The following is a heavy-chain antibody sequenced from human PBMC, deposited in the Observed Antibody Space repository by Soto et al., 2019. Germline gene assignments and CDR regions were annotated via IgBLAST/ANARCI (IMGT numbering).Heavy chain of an antibody. CDR3: ARDLGSGYDPGDY. CDR1: GERFNSHY. V-gene: IGHV1-69*13. CDR2: IIPIFGTT. J-gene: IGHJ4*02. Sequence: VEVSWKALGERFNSHYMRWVRQAPGQGLEWMGGIIPIFGTTNYAQRFHGRVTITADKSTSTVYMELYSLKSEDTAVYYCARDLGSGYDPGDYWGQGTLVTGSS. D-gene: IGHD5-12*01.